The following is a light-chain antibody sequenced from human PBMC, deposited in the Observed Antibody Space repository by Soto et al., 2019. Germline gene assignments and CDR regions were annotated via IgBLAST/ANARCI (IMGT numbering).Light chain of an antibody. CDR3: QQYCSSPT. CDR1: QSVSSSY. Sequence: EIVLTQSPGTLSLSPGERATLSCRASQSVSSSYLAWYQQKPGQAPRLLIYGASSRATGIPDRFSGSGSGTDFTLTISRLEPEDLAVYYWQQYCSSPTFGKGTYVDIK. CDR2: GAS. J-gene: IGKJ1*01. V-gene: IGKV3-20*01.